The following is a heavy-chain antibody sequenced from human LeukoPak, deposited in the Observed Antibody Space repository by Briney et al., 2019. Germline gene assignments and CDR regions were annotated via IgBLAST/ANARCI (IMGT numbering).Heavy chain of an antibody. D-gene: IGHD2-2*01. CDR1: GDSVSSNSVT. J-gene: IGHJ5*02. CDR3: ARRLTQYDCFDP. CDR2: TYYRSTWYN. Sequence: SQTLSLTCAISGDSVSSNSVTWNWIRQSPSRGLEWLGRTYYRSTWYNDYAVSVRGRITVNPDTSKNQFSLHLNSAAPEDTAVYYCARRLTQYDCFDPWGQGILVTVSS. V-gene: IGHV6-1*01.